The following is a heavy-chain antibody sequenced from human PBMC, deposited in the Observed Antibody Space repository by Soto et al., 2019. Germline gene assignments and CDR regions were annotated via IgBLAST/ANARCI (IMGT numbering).Heavy chain of an antibody. CDR3: ARAAYYYDSSGYYPGDY. Sequence: AVKVSCKASGYTFTSYGISWVRQAPGQGLEWMGGIIAYNGTANYAQKFQGRVTITADESTSTAYMEVSSLRSEDTAVYYCARAAYYYDSSGYYPGDYWGQGSLVTVSS. CDR2: IIAYNGTA. CDR1: GYTFTSYG. V-gene: IGHV1-69*13. D-gene: IGHD3-22*01. J-gene: IGHJ4*02.